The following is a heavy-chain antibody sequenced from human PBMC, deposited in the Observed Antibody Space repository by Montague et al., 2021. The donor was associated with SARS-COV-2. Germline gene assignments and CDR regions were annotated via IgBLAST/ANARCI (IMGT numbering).Heavy chain of an antibody. V-gene: IGHV3-30*18. CDR3: AKDATIFWFERGRGTFDN. CDR1: GFSFNNFA. CDR2: ISYEGSIQ. Sequence: SLRLSCAASGFSFNNFAMHWVRQAPGQGLEWVAVISYEGSIQYYADSVKGRFAISRDWSKNTLYLRMSSLRPEDTAVYYCAKDATIFWFERGRGTFDNWGRGTLVAVSS. D-gene: IGHD3-10*01. J-gene: IGHJ4*02.